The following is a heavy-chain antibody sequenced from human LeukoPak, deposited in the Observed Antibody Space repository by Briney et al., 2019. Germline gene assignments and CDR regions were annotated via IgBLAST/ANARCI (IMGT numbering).Heavy chain of an antibody. Sequence: PSETLSLTCAVYGGSFSGYYWSWIRQPPGKGLEWIGYIYYSGSTNYNPSLKSRVTISVDTSKNQFSPKLSSVTAADTAVYYCARGSYYYDSSAFDPWGQGTLVTVSS. V-gene: IGHV4-59*01. CDR1: GGSFSGYY. CDR2: IYYSGST. J-gene: IGHJ5*02. D-gene: IGHD3-22*01. CDR3: ARGSYYYDSSAFDP.